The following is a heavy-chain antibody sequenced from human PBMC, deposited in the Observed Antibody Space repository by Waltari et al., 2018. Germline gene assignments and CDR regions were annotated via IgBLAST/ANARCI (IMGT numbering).Heavy chain of an antibody. CDR3: ARGMSSVWYGPFDY. J-gene: IGHJ4*02. D-gene: IGHD6-19*01. CDR1: GGSITISY. CDR2: VYYTGNT. V-gene: IGHV4-59*08. Sequence: QVQLQESGPGLVKPSETLSLTCTVSGGSITISYWSWIRQPPGKGLEWIGYVYYTGNTIYNPSLESRVTLSADTSKNQVSLRLRSVTAADTAVYYCARGMSSVWYGPFDYWGQGTLVTVSS.